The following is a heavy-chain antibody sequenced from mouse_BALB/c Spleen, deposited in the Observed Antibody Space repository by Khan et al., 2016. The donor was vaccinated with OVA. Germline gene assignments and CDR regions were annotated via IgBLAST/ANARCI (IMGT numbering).Heavy chain of an antibody. CDR2: IDPPYGYT. Sequence: VQLQQPGAELVKPGATVKLSCTASCLNFQYTYIHWLKQWPEQGLEWSGSIDPPYGYTKYDPKFQGKATITADTSSNTAYLPLSSLTSEDTAVYYCARKGRTWGQETTLTVSS. V-gene: IGHV14-3*02. J-gene: IGHJ2*01. CDR1: CLNFQYTY. CDR3: ARKGRT.